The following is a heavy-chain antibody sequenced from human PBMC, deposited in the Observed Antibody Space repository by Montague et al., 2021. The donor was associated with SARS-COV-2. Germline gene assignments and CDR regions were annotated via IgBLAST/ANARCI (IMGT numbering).Heavy chain of an antibody. CDR1: GGSISSGDYY. CDR3: ATDAWATGTGFFDN. V-gene: IGHV4-61*02. J-gene: IGHJ4*02. D-gene: IGHD1-1*01. CDR2: IYTTGST. Sequence: TLSLTCTVSGGSISSGDYYWSWIRQPAGRTLEWIGRIYTTGSTSYNPSLKSRVTISVDTSKNQFPLKLSSVTAADTAVYYCATDAWATGTGFFDNWGPGTLATVSS.